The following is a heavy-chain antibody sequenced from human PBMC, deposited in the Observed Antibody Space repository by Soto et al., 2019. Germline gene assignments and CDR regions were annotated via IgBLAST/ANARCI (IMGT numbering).Heavy chain of an antibody. CDR3: ARTDAYNSSFFDS. D-gene: IGHD1-1*01. CDR2: IHHTGRT. CDR1: GDSVNSAY. Sequence: QVQLQEMGPGLVKPSQTLTITCTVSGDSVNSAYWSWIRQLPGKGLEWMGNIHHTGRTFYNPSLKSRVAISIDTSKPLFSLKMRSISAVDTAVYYCARTDAYNSSFFDSWGQGTVVTVSS. J-gene: IGHJ4*02. V-gene: IGHV4-31*03.